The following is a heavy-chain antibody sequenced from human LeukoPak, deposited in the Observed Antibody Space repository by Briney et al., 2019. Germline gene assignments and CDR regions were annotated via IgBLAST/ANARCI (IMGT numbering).Heavy chain of an antibody. CDR3: ARDLEVLGGNQLRNDY. CDR1: GFTFSSYA. D-gene: IGHD1-14*01. J-gene: IGHJ4*02. Sequence: GGSLRLSCAASGFTFSSYAMHWVRQAPGKGLEWVAVISYDGSNKYYADSVKGRFTISRDNAKNSLYLQMNSLRAEDTAVYYCARDLEVLGGNQLRNDYWGQGTLVTVSS. CDR2: ISYDGSNK. V-gene: IGHV3-30*07.